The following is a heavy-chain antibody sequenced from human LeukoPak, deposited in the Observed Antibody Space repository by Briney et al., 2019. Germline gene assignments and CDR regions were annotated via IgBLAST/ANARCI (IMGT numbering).Heavy chain of an antibody. CDR3: AKVSVAEFDY. CDR1: GFTFSSYG. Sequence: GGSLRLSCAASGFTFSSYGMHWVREAPGKGLVWVAVRSYDGSNKYYADSVKGRVTISRDNSKNTLYLQMNSLRAEDTAVYYCAKVSVAEFDYWGQGTLVTVSS. CDR2: RSYDGSNK. J-gene: IGHJ4*02. V-gene: IGHV3-30*18. D-gene: IGHD6-19*01.